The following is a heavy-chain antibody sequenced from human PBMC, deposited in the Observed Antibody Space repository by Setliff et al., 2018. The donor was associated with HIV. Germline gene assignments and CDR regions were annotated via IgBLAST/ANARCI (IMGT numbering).Heavy chain of an antibody. CDR3: ARGAWYTSGWYSSRYMDV. J-gene: IGHJ6*03. V-gene: IGHV1-69*13. Sequence: ASVKVSCKASGGTFSRNAISWVRQAPGQGLEWIGGITPIFGTPKYAQKFQGRVTITADESRSTAYMELNSLRSEDTAVYYCARGAWYTSGWYSSRYMDVWGKGTTVTVSS. D-gene: IGHD6-19*01. CDR2: ITPIFGTP. CDR1: GGTFSRNA.